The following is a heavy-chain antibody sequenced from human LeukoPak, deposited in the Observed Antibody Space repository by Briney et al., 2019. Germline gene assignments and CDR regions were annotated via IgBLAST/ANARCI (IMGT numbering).Heavy chain of an antibody. CDR3: AREVGATRGLDP. V-gene: IGHV3-53*01. CDR1: GFTVSTNY. D-gene: IGHD1-26*01. Sequence: GGSLRLSCAASGFTVSTNYMSWVRQTPGKGLEWVSVIYSGGSTYYADSVKGRFTISRDTSKNTLYLQMNSLRAEDTAVYYCAREVGATRGLDPWGQGTLVTVSS. CDR2: IYSGGST. J-gene: IGHJ5*02.